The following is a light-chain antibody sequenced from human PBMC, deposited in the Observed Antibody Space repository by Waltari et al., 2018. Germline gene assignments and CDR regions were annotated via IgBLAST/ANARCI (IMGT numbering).Light chain of an antibody. CDR3: QQSYSAPLA. CDR1: QAISTY. Sequence: DTLTTQSPSSLSASVGDRVTITCRASQAISTYVHWYQQTPGMAPKHLIFSSATLHPGVSSRFSGSGSGTEFTLTISNLQPDDFATYYCQQSYSAPLAFGGGTKLDI. J-gene: IGKJ4*01. V-gene: IGKV1-39*01. CDR2: SSA.